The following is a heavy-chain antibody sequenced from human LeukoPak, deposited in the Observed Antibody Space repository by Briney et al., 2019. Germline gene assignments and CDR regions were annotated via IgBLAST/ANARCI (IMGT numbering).Heavy chain of an antibody. Sequence: GGSLRLSCTASGFTFSSYGMHWVRQAPGKGLEWVAVISYDGSNKYYADSVKGRFTISRDNSKNTLYLQMNSLRAEDTAVYYCAKDSGMGDFDYWGQGTLVTVSS. V-gene: IGHV3-30*18. CDR1: GFTFSSYG. D-gene: IGHD3-16*01. J-gene: IGHJ4*02. CDR3: AKDSGMGDFDY. CDR2: ISYDGSNK.